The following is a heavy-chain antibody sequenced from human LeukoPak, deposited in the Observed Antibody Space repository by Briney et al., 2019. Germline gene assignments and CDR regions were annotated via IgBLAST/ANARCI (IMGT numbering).Heavy chain of an antibody. Sequence: GGSLRLSCAASGFTVSSNYMSWVRQAPGKGLEWFSVIYSGGSTYYADSVKGRFTISRDNSKNTLYLQMNSLRAEDTAVYYCARAPTVTGSYYYYYMDVWGKGTTVTVSS. CDR1: GFTVSSNY. CDR3: ARAPTVTGSYYYYYMDV. CDR2: IYSGGST. D-gene: IGHD4-11*01. V-gene: IGHV3-53*01. J-gene: IGHJ6*03.